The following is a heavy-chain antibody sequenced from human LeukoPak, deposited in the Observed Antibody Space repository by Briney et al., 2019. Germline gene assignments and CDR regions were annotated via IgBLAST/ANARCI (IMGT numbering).Heavy chain of an antibody. J-gene: IGHJ4*02. V-gene: IGHV4-34*01. D-gene: IGHD3-3*01. CDR3: ARGRIGITIFGVVINVFDY. CDR2: INHSGST. CDR1: GFTFSSYW. Sequence: PGGSLRLSCAVSGFTFSSYWMHWVRQAPGKGLEWIGEINHSGSTNYNPSLKSRVTISVDTSKNQFSLKLSSVTAADTAVYYCARGRIGITIFGVVINVFDYWGQGTLVTVSS.